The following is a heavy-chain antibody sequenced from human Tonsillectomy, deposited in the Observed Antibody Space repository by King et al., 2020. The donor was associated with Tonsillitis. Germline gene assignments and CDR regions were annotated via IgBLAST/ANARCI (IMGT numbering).Heavy chain of an antibody. V-gene: IGHV3-49*03. Sequence: VQLVESGGGLEQPGRSLRLSCTPSGFTFGDYAMSWFRQAPGKGLEWVGFIRSKGYSGTAEFAASVKGRFSISRDDSKSIAYLQMNSLKTEDTAVYYCTKSKGSGSYYGFDFWGQGTLVTVSS. CDR3: TKSKGSGSYYGFDF. CDR1: GFTFGDYA. J-gene: IGHJ4*02. CDR2: IRSKGYSGTA. D-gene: IGHD1-26*01.